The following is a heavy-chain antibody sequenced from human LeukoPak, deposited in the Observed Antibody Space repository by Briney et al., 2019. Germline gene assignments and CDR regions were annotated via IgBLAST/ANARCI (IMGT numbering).Heavy chain of an antibody. J-gene: IGHJ4*02. CDR2: IYYSGST. Sequence: SETLSLTCTGSGGSISSSSYYWGWIRQPPGKGLEGIGSIYYSGSTYYNPSLKSRVTISVDTSKNQFSLKLSSVTAADTAVYYCARETGSRSRLSDYWGQGTLVTVSS. D-gene: IGHD3-16*02. CDR1: GGSISSSSYY. V-gene: IGHV4-39*07. CDR3: ARETGSRSRLSDY.